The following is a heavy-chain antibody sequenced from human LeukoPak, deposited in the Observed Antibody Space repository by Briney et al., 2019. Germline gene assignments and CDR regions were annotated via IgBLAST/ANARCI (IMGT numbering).Heavy chain of an antibody. Sequence: ASVKVSCKASGYTFSRYGITWVRQAPGQGLEWMGWITAYDGNTNFAQNFQARVTMTTDTSTNTAYMELRSLRSDDTAVYYCARQSFIAGDNWNYVLNGDDALDIWGQGTMVTVPS. CDR1: GYTFSRYG. CDR2: ITAYDGNT. J-gene: IGHJ3*02. D-gene: IGHD1-7*01. V-gene: IGHV1-18*01. CDR3: ARQSFIAGDNWNYVLNGDDALDI.